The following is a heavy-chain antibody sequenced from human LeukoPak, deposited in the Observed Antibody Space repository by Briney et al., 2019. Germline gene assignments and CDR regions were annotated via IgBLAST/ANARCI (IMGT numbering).Heavy chain of an antibody. CDR1: GFTLGTAW. Sequence: GGSLRLSCVSSGFTLGTAWMSWVRQAPGKGLEWLGHIKSEGEGATTDYAAPAKGRFAISRDDSKNMISLQMSSLQIDDTAIYYCIAHFPYFYGFDVWGKGTTVTVSS. J-gene: IGHJ6*04. CDR2: IKSEGEGATT. D-gene: IGHD3-3*02. CDR3: IAHFPYFYGFDV. V-gene: IGHV3-15*01.